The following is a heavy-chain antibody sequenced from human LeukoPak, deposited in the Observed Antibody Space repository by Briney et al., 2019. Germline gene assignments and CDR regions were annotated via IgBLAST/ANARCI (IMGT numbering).Heavy chain of an antibody. CDR3: AREVPVALGAFDI. V-gene: IGHV3-21*04. Sequence: GGSLRLSCAASGFSISSYRMNWVRQAPGKGLEWVSSISRSSSSTYYADSLKGRFTISRDNAKNSLYLQMNSLRAEDTAVYYCAREVPVALGAFDIWGQGTMVTVSS. CDR1: GFSISSYR. CDR2: ISRSSSST. J-gene: IGHJ3*02. D-gene: IGHD4-23*01.